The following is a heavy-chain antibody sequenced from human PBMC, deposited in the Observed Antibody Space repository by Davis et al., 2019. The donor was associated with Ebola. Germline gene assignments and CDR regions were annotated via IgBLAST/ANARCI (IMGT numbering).Heavy chain of an antibody. CDR2: IKNQADGGTV. CDR1: GFPFSDAW. CDR3: STFPVPYYGYLDDY. J-gene: IGHJ4*02. D-gene: IGHD3-10*01. Sequence: ESLKISCAASGFPFSDAWMSWVRQAPGKGPEYIGRIKNQADGGTVEYTAPVKGRFTISRDDSRNTVYLQTNSLKTDDTAVYYCSTFPVPYYGYLDDYWGQGTLVTVSS. V-gene: IGHV3-15*01.